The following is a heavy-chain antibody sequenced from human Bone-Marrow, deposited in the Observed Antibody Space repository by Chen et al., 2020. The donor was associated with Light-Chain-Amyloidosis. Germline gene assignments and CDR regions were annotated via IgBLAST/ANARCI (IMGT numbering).Heavy chain of an antibody. V-gene: IGHV3-23*01. D-gene: IGHD3-22*01. CDR2: ISGSGGSK. Sequence: EVQLLESGGGLVQPGGSLRLSCAAPGCTFSSYAMNWVRQAPGKGLEWVSAISGSGGSKYYADSVKGRFTISRDNSKNTLYLQMNSLRAEDTAVYYCAKDRWDYYDSSGYYGYFDYWGQGTLVTVSS. CDR3: AKDRWDYYDSSGYYGYFDY. CDR1: GCTFSSYA. J-gene: IGHJ4*02.